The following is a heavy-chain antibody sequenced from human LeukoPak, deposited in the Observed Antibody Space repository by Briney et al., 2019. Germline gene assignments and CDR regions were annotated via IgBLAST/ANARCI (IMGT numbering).Heavy chain of an antibody. J-gene: IGHJ5*02. CDR3: ARGDVSGNPNWFDP. CDR1: GYSISSGYY. Sequence: SETLSLTCTVSGYSISSGYYWGWIRQPPGKGLEWIGSIYHSGSTYYNPSLKSRVTISVDTSKNQFSLKLSSVTAADTAVYYCARGDVSGNPNWFDPWGQGTLVTVSS. CDR2: IYHSGST. D-gene: IGHD3-3*01. V-gene: IGHV4-38-2*02.